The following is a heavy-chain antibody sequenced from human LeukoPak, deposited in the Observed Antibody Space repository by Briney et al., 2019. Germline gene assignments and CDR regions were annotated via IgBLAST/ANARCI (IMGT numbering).Heavy chain of an antibody. CDR2: ISAYNGNT. J-gene: IGHJ4*02. D-gene: IGHD6-19*01. CDR1: GYTFSNYV. V-gene: IGHV1-18*01. Sequence: ASVTVSCKASGYTFSNYVISWLRQAPGQGLEWMGWISAYNGNTNYAQKVQGRVTMTTDTSTSTVHMELRSLISDDTAMYYCARVGSGWSIEYWGQGTLVTVSS. CDR3: ARVGSGWSIEY.